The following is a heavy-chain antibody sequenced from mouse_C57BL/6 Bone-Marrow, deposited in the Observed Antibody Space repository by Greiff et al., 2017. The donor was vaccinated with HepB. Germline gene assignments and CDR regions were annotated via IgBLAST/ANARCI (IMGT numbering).Heavy chain of an antibody. Sequence: VQLQQSGTVLARPGASVKMSCKTSGYTFTSYWMHWVKQRPGQGLEWIGAIYPGNSDTSYNQKFKGKAKLTAVTSASTAYMELSSLTNEDSAVYYCTPLYYYAMDYWGQGTSVTVSS. V-gene: IGHV1-5*01. CDR2: IYPGNSDT. CDR3: TPLYYYAMDY. J-gene: IGHJ4*01. CDR1: GYTFTSYW. D-gene: IGHD6-1*01.